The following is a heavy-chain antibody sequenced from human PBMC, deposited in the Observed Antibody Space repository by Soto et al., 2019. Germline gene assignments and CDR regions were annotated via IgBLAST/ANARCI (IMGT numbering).Heavy chain of an antibody. J-gene: IGHJ6*02. Sequence: GGSLRLSCAASGFTFSSYAMHWVRQSPGKGLEWVAVISYDGSNKYYADSVKGRFTISRDNSKNTLYLQMNSLRAEDTAVYYCARDGIAAAGTINYYYYYGMDVWGQGTTVTVSS. CDR1: GFTFSSYA. D-gene: IGHD6-13*01. CDR3: ARDGIAAAGTINYYYYYGMDV. V-gene: IGHV3-30-3*01. CDR2: ISYDGSNK.